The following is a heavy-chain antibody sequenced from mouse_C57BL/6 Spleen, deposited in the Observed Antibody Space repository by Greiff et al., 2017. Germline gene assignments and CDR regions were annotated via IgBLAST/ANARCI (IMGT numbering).Heavy chain of an antibody. CDR3: ARDVGGYFDY. V-gene: IGHV3-6*01. Sequence: VQLKESGPGLVKPSQSLSLTCSVTGYSITSGYYWNWIRQFPGNKLEWMGYISYDGSNNYNPSLKNRISITRDTSKNQFFLKLNSVTTEDTATYYCARDVGGYFDYWGQGTTLTVSS. CDR1: GYSITSGYY. CDR2: ISYDGSN. J-gene: IGHJ2*01. D-gene: IGHD4-1*01.